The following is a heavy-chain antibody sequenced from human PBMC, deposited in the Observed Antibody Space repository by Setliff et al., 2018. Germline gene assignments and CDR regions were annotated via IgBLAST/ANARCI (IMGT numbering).Heavy chain of an antibody. J-gene: IGHJ5*02. CDR3: ARDPFGNPVFDP. Sequence: GSLRLSCAASGFSISSYWMNWVRQAPGKGLERVANIKQDGSVKNYVDSVKGRFSISRDNTKNSLYLQMNSLRAEDTAVYYCARDPFGNPVFDPWGQGTLVTVSS. CDR2: IKQDGSVK. V-gene: IGHV3-7*01. D-gene: IGHD3-10*01. CDR1: GFSISSYW.